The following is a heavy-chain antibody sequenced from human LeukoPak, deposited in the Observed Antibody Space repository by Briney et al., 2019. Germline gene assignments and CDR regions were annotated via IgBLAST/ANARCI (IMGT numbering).Heavy chain of an antibody. V-gene: IGHV4-39*07. D-gene: IGHD3-9*01. CDR1: GGSISSSSYY. CDR3: ARAGYFDWLFYFDY. Sequence: SETLSLTCTVSGGSISSSSYYWGWIRQPPGKGLEWIGSIYYSGSTYYSPSLKSRVTISVDTSKNQFSLKLSSVTAADTAVYYCARAGYFDWLFYFDYWGQGTLVTVSS. CDR2: IYYSGST. J-gene: IGHJ4*02.